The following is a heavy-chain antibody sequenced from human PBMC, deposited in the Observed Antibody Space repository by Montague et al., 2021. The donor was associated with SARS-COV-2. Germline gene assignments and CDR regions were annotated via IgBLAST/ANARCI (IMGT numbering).Heavy chain of an antibody. CDR1: GGSISSSNYY. Sequence: SETLSLTCTVSGGSISSSNYYWGWIRQPPGNGLEWIGNMYYSGSTYYNPALKSRVTISIDTSKNQFSLKLSSVTAAATAVYYCARDYIVLQGVTKGMDVWGQGTTVTVSS. J-gene: IGHJ6*02. CDR3: ARDYIVLQGVTKGMDV. D-gene: IGHD3-10*01. V-gene: IGHV4-39*07. CDR2: MYYSGST.